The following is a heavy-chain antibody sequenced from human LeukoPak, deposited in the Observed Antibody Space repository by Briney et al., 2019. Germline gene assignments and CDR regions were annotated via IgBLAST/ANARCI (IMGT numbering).Heavy chain of an antibody. CDR2: IYTSGST. J-gene: IGHJ4*02. Sequence: PSQTLSLTSTLSGGSLTSGSYYWSSVRQPAGKGLEWIVRIYTSGSTNYNPSLRSRVPISVETSKTQFSRKLSSVNPADTVWYYCASRAGLVHFDYWGQGNLVTVSS. D-gene: IGHD6-6*01. CDR3: ASRAGLVHFDY. CDR1: GGSLTSGSYY. V-gene: IGHV4-61*02.